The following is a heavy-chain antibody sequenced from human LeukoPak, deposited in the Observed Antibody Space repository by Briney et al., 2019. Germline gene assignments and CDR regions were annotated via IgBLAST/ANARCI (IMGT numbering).Heavy chain of an antibody. V-gene: IGHV3-7*01. J-gene: IGHJ4*02. CDR2: IKQDGSEK. D-gene: IGHD3-10*01. Sequence: GGSLRLSCAASGFTFSSYWMSWVRQAPGKGLEWVANIKQDGSEKYYVDSVKGGFTISRDNAKNSLYLQMNSLRAEDTAVYYCARVVKRITMVRGAFDYWGQGTLVTASS. CDR3: ARVVKRITMVRGAFDY. CDR1: GFTFSSYW.